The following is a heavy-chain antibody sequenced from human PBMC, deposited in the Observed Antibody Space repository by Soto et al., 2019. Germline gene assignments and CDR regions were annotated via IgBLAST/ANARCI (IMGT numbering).Heavy chain of an antibody. CDR1: GGSISSGGYY. CDR2: IYYSGST. D-gene: IGHD2-8*01. Sequence: PSETLSLTCTVSGGSISSGGYYWSWIRQHPGKGLEWIGYIYYSGSTYYNPSLKSRVTISVDTSKNQFSLKLSSVTAADTAIYYCAKNGQPPYYYYGMDVWGQGTTVTVSS. V-gene: IGHV4-31*03. CDR3: AKNGQPPYYYYGMDV. J-gene: IGHJ6*02.